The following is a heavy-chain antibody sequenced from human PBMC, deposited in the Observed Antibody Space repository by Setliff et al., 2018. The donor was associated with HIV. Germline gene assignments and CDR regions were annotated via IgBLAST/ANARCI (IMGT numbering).Heavy chain of an antibody. Sequence: SETLSLTCTVSGDSISRDFHYWNWIRQPAGKGLEWIGHIYTNGRTHYNPSLKSRVTISMDTSKNQFSLKLSSVTAADTAVYYCARNDAFDIWGQGTLVTVSS. CDR2: IYTNGRT. J-gene: IGHJ3*02. V-gene: IGHV4-61*09. CDR1: GDSISRDFHY. CDR3: ARNDAFDI.